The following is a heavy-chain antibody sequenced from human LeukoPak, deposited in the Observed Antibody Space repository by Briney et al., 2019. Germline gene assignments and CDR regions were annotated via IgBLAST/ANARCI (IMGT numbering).Heavy chain of an antibody. CDR1: GFTFSSYA. CDR3: AKGEYQLLYPHLFDY. D-gene: IGHD2-2*02. Sequence: GGSLRLSCAASGFTFSSYAMSWVRQAPGNGLEWVSAISGSGGSTYYADSVKGRFTISRDNSKNTLYLQMNSLRAEDTAVYYCAKGEYQLLYPHLFDYWGQGTLVTVSS. J-gene: IGHJ4*02. V-gene: IGHV3-23*01. CDR2: ISGSGGST.